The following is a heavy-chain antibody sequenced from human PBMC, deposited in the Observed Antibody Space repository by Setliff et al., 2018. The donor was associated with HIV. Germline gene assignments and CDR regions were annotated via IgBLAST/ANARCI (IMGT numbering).Heavy chain of an antibody. CDR1: GGSISSGDYY. CDR3: AGYTSGWYAPY. Sequence: SETLSLTCTVSGGSISSGDYYWSWIRQPPGKGLEWIGYIYYSGSTYYNPSLKSRVTVSVDTSKSQFSLKLSSVTAADTAVYYCAGYTSGWYAPYWGQGTLVTVSS. V-gene: IGHV4-30-4*08. CDR2: IYYSGST. D-gene: IGHD6-19*01. J-gene: IGHJ4*02.